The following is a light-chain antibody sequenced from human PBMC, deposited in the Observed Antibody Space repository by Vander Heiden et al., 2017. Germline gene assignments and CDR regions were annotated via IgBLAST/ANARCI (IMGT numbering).Light chain of an antibody. Sequence: QSSLTPPASVSGSPGQSITISCTGTRSDVGSYNLVSWYQQHPGKAPKLMIYEGSKRPSGVSNRFSGSKSGNTASLTISGLQAEDEADYYCCSYAGNWVFGGGTKLTVL. CDR1: RSDVGSYNL. CDR2: EGS. CDR3: CSYAGNWV. J-gene: IGLJ3*02. V-gene: IGLV2-23*01.